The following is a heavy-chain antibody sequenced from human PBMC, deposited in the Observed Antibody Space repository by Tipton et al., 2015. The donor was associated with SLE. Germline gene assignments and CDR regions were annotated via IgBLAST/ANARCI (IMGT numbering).Heavy chain of an antibody. CDR1: GFTLSIYS. CDR2: TSRSSNHI. CDR3: ARDAIAVPGDSYYFDY. J-gene: IGHJ4*02. V-gene: IGHV3-21*01. D-gene: IGHD6-19*01. Sequence: SLRLSCAASGFTLSIYSIYWVRQAPGKGLEWVSSTSRSSNHIYYADSVMGRFSISRDNAKNSLYLQMNSLRADDTAVYYCARDAIAVPGDSYYFDYWGQGTLVAVSS.